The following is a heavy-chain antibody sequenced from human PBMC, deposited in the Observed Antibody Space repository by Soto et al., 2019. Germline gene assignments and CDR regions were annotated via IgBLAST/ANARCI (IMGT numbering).Heavy chain of an antibody. J-gene: IGHJ4*02. CDR3: ARDHYYDGTGYYEDFFDS. Sequence: QVQLVQSGTEVKKPGASVRISCKASGYTFASYGISWVRQAPGQGLEWMGWIGAYNGDTNYAQKFRGRGNMTTDTSTTTAYMDLRSLTSDDTAVYYCARDHYYDGTGYYEDFFDSWGQGTLVTVSS. D-gene: IGHD3-22*01. CDR2: IGAYNGDT. CDR1: GYTFASYG. V-gene: IGHV1-18*01.